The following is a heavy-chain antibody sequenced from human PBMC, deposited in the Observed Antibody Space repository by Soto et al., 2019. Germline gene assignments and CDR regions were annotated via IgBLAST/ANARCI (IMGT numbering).Heavy chain of an antibody. J-gene: IGHJ6*04. V-gene: IGHV3-30*18. CDR3: AKGILSATIGPYAMDV. D-gene: IGHD3-16*01. CDR2: ISYDGGNI. Sequence: GGSLRLSCEASGFAFRSYAMHWVRQAPGKGLEWVGVISYDGGNIYYADAVKGRFTISRDNSKNTLYVQVNSLRPEDTVVYYFAKGILSATIGPYAMDVWGKGTTVTVCS. CDR1: GFAFRSYA.